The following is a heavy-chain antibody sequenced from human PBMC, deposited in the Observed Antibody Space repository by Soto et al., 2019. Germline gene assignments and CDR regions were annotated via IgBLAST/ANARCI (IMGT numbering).Heavy chain of an antibody. CDR1: GYTFTSYD. J-gene: IGHJ4*02. D-gene: IGHD6-13*01. Sequence: ASVKVSCKASGYTFTSYDTSLVRQATGQGLEWMGWMNPNSGNTGYAQKFQGRVTMTRNTSISTAHMELSSLRSEDTAVYYCARGRNTAAGSRAIDYWGQGTLVTVSS. CDR3: ARGRNTAAGSRAIDY. CDR2: MNPNSGNT. V-gene: IGHV1-8*01.